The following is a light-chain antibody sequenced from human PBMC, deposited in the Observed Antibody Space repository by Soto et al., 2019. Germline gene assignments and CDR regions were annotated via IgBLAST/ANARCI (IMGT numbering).Light chain of an antibody. CDR1: QDISNY. CDR2: DAS. CDR3: QQYDNLPWT. Sequence: DIQMTQSPSSLSASVGDRVTINCQASQDISNYLNWYQQKPGKDPKLLIYDASNLETGVPSRFSGSGSGTDFTFTISSLQPEDIATYYCQQYDNLPWTFGQGTKVEIK. J-gene: IGKJ1*01. V-gene: IGKV1-33*01.